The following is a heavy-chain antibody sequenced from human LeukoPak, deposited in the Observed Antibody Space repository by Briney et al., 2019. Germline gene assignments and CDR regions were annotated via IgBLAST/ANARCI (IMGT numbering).Heavy chain of an antibody. CDR1: GGSISDYY. V-gene: IGHV4-59*08. CDR3: ATAPQSSGYYSY. J-gene: IGHJ4*02. D-gene: IGHD6-19*01. CDR2: IFYSGST. Sequence: SETLSLTCTVSGGSISDYYWSWIRQSPGKGLEWIGYIFYSGSTNDNPSLKSRVTMSVDTSKNQVSLKLSSVTAADTAVYYCATAPQSSGYYSYWGQGTLVTVSS.